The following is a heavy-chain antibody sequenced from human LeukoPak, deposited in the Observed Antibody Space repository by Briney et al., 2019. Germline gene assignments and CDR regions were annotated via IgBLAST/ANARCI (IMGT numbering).Heavy chain of an antibody. V-gene: IGHV2-5*02. CDR3: ARIPMVRGLRGGDYFDY. D-gene: IGHD3-10*01. Sequence: SGPTLVKPTQTLTLTCTFSGFSLSTRGVGVGWIRQPPGKALEWLALIYWDDDKRYSPSLKSRLTITKDTSKNQVVLTVTNMDPVDTATYYCARIPMVRGLRGGDYFDYWGQGTLVTVSS. CDR2: IYWDDDK. CDR1: GFSLSTRGVG. J-gene: IGHJ4*02.